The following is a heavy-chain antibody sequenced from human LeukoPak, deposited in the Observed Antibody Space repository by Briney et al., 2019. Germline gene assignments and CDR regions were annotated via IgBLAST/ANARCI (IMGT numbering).Heavy chain of an antibody. D-gene: IGHD5-18*01. J-gene: IGHJ4*02. CDR2: ISSSAGST. CDR1: GFTFSSYG. V-gene: IGHV3-23*01. CDR3: AKGSGRGYSYGLEY. Sequence: GGSLRLSCVASGFTFSSYGMTWVRQAPGKGPEWVSVISSSAGSTYYADSVKGRFTISRDNSKNTLYLQMNRLRAEDTAVYYCAKGSGRGYSYGLEYWGQGTLVTVSS.